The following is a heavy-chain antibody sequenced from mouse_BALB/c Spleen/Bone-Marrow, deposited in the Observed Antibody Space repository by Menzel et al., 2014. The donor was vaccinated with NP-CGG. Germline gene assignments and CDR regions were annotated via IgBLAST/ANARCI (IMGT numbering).Heavy chain of an antibody. V-gene: IGHV1-22*01. Sequence: VHVKQSGPELVKPGASVKISCKTSGYSFTEYTMHWVKQRHGKSLEWIGRINPNNGGTSYNQKFKGKATLTVDKSSSTAYMELRSLTSEDSAVYYCARPGRLGRDWYFDVWGAGTRSPSPQ. D-gene: IGHD4-1*01. CDR1: GYSFTEYT. J-gene: IGHJ1*01. CDR3: ARPGRLGRDWYFDV. CDR2: INPNNGGT.